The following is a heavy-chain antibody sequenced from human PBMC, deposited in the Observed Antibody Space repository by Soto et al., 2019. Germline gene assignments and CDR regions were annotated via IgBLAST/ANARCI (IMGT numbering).Heavy chain of an antibody. CDR3: AKGLYYYDSSGYRLFDY. CDR2: VSVSGGTT. CDR1: GFMFNNYA. Sequence: PGGSLRLSCAASGFMFNNYAMSWVRQAPGKGLEWVSTVSVSGGTTYYADSLKGRFTISRDNSKKTVYLQMNRLRADDTAIYYWAKGLYYYDSSGYRLFDYWGQGTLVTVSS. J-gene: IGHJ4*02. D-gene: IGHD3-22*01. V-gene: IGHV3-23*01.